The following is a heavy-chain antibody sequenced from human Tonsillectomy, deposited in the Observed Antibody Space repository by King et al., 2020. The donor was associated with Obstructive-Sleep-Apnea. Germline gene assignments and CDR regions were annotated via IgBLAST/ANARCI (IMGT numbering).Heavy chain of an antibody. J-gene: IGHJ6*02. CDR2: TYYRSKWYN. CDR1: GDSVSSNSAA. V-gene: IGHV6-1*01. D-gene: IGHD4-17*01. Sequence: QVQLQQSGPGLVKPSQTLSLTCALSGDSVSSNSAAWNWIRQSPSRGLEWLGRTYYRSKWYNDYAVSVKSRITINPDTSKNQFSLQLNSVTPEDTAVYYCARDYGVGPDDYYYYGMDVWGQGTTVTVSS. CDR3: ARDYGVGPDDYYYYGMDV.